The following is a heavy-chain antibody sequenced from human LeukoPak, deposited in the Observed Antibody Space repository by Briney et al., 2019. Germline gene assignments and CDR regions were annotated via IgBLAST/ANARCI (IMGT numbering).Heavy chain of an antibody. J-gene: IGHJ4*02. Sequence: ASVKVSFKASGYTFTIYDINWVRQAHGQGLEWMGWMNPNSGNTGYAQKFQGRVTMTRNTSISTAYMELSSLRSEGTAVYYCARTYSGSYIDYWGQGTLVPVSS. CDR1: GYTFTIYD. D-gene: IGHD1-26*01. CDR3: ARTYSGSYIDY. CDR2: MNPNSGNT. V-gene: IGHV1-8*01.